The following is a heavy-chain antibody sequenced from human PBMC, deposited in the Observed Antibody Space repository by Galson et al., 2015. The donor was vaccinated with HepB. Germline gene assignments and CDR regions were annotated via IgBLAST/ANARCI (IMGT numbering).Heavy chain of an antibody. Sequence: QSGAEVKKPGESLKISCKGSGYSFTSFWIGWVRQMPGKGLECMGIIYPGDSDTRYSPSFRGQVTISADKSISTAYLQWSSLKASDTAMYYCAIHYDSSGYYPRFDYWGQGTLVTVSS. J-gene: IGHJ4*02. CDR2: IYPGDSDT. CDR3: AIHYDSSGYYPRFDY. D-gene: IGHD3-22*01. V-gene: IGHV5-51*01. CDR1: GYSFTSFW.